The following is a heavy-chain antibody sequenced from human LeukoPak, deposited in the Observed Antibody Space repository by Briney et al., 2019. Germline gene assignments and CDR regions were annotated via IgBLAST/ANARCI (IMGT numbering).Heavy chain of an antibody. CDR2: INTNTGNP. CDR1: GYTFTNYA. V-gene: IGHV7-4-1*02. CDR3: ARGIRDTDRGGY. J-gene: IGHJ4*02. D-gene: IGHD5-18*01. Sequence: ASVKVSCKASGYTFTNYAMNWVRQPPGQGLEWMGWINTNTGNPTYAQGFTGRFVFSSDTSVSTAFLQINSLKAEDTAVYYCARGIRDTDRGGYWGQGTLVTVSS.